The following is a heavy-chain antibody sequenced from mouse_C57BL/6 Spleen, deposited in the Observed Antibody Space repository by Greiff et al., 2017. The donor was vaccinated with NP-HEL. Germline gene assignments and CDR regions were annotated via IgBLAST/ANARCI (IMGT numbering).Heavy chain of an antibody. CDR1: GYTFTSYW. J-gene: IGHJ2*01. CDR3: VRSDYYGSSYYFDY. D-gene: IGHD1-1*01. CDR2: IDPSDSET. Sequence: QVQLQQPRAELVRPGSSVKLSCKASGYTFTSYWMHWVKQRPIQGLEWIGNIDPSDSETHYNQKFKDKATLTVDKSSSTAYMQLSSLTSEDSAVYYCVRSDYYGSSYYFDYWGQGTTLTVSS. V-gene: IGHV1-52*01.